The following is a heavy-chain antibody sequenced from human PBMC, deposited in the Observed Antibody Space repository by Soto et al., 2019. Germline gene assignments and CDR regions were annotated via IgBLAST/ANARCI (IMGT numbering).Heavy chain of an antibody. V-gene: IGHV1-18*01. D-gene: IGHD3-16*01. CDR3: AREGDRPYYYYGMDA. J-gene: IGHJ6*02. CDR1: GYSFTRYG. Sequence: GASVKVSCKASGYSFTRYGISWVRQAPGQGLEWMGWISGYNGKTKYAQKLQGRVSMTTDTSTSTAYMELRSLGSDDTAVYYCAREGDRPYYYYGMDAWGQGTTVTVSS. CDR2: ISGYNGKT.